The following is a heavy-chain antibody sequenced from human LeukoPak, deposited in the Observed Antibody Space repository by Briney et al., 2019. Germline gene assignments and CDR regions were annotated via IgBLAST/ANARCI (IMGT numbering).Heavy chain of an antibody. CDR2: INHSGST. J-gene: IGHJ5*02. CDR3: ARARGFSWGNWFDP. D-gene: IGHD3-16*01. Sequence: SETLSLTCAVYGGSFSGYYWSWIRQPPGKGLEWIGEINHSGSTNYNPSLKSRVTISVDTSKNQFSLKLSSVTAADTAVYYCARARGFSWGNWFDPWGQGTLVTVSS. CDR1: GGSFSGYY. V-gene: IGHV4-34*01.